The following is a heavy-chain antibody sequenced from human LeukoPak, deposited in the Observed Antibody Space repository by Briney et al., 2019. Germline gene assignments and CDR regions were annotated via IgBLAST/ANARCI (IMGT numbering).Heavy chain of an antibody. CDR2: IRSKAYGGTI. J-gene: IGHJ5*02. Sequence: PGRSLRLSCTASGFTFGDYAMSWVRQAPGKGLEWVGFIRSKAYGGTIEYAASVKGRFTISRDDSKSIAYLQMNSLKTEDTALYYCTRDRDFWSGYYSTWGQGTLVTVSS. V-gene: IGHV3-49*04. D-gene: IGHD3-3*01. CDR3: TRDRDFWSGYYST. CDR1: GFTFGDYA.